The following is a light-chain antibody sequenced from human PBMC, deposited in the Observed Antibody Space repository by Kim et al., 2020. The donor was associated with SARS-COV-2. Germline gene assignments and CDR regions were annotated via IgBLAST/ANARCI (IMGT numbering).Light chain of an antibody. J-gene: IGKJ2*03. CDR2: AAS. CDR1: QGVSSL. V-gene: IGKV1-12*01. Sequence: SACGGDRVTITWRASQGVSSLLAWYQQTPGKAPKLLIYAASSLQSGVPSRFSGSGSGTDFTLTISSLQPEDFATYYCQQANSFPYSFGQGTKLEI. CDR3: QQANSFPYS.